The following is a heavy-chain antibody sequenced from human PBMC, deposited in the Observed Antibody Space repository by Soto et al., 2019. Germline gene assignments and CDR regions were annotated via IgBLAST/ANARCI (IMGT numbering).Heavy chain of an antibody. J-gene: IGHJ3*02. Sequence: EVQLLQSGGGLVQPGGSLRLSCAASGFTFSSYAITWVRQAPGKGLEWVSAIGGDGDYTFYADSVKGRFTISRDNSKNTLYLQMNSLRAEDTAVYFCAKHSRTNDIWSGAVKGAFDIWGQGTMVTVSS. CDR1: GFTFSSYA. D-gene: IGHD3-3*01. V-gene: IGHV3-23*01. CDR2: IGGDGDYT. CDR3: AKHSRTNDIWSGAVKGAFDI.